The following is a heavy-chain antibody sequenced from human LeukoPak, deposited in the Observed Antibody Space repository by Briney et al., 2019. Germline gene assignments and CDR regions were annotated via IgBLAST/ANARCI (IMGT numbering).Heavy chain of an antibody. CDR2: IYYSGST. CDR3: ARFWGSEKSDY. Sequence: SETLSLTCTVSGGSISSSSYYWGWIRQPPGKGLEWIGSIYYSGSTYYNPSLKSRFTISVDTSKNQFSLKLTSLTAPPPPLFYCARFWGSEKSDYWGEGTLLTVSS. CDR1: GGSISSSSYY. J-gene: IGHJ4*02. D-gene: IGHD7-27*01. V-gene: IGHV4-39*01.